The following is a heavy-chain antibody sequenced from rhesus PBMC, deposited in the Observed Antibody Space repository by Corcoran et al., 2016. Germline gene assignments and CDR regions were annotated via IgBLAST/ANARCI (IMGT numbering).Heavy chain of an antibody. CDR1: GYSISSGYG. J-gene: IGHJ6*01. V-gene: IGHV4-122*02. CDR3: ARDGDYYSGRPLGALDS. Sequence: QLQLQESGPGLVKPSETLSLTCAVSGYSISSGYGWSWIRQPPGKGLEWLGFISDSGSTSYNPSLKCRGTISRDTSKNQFSLKLSSVTAADTAVYYCARDGDYYSGRPLGALDSWGQGVVVTVSS. D-gene: IGHD3-16*01. CDR2: ISDSGST.